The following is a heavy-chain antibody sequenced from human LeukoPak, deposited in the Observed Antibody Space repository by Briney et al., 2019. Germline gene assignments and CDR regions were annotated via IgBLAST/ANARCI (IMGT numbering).Heavy chain of an antibody. J-gene: IGHJ5*02. CDR1: GGSISSYY. CDR2: IYYSGST. D-gene: IGHD2-15*01. CDR3: ARVPVIEVAATDWFDP. Sequence: SETLSLTCTVSGGSISSYYWSWIRQPPGKGLEWIGYIYYSGSTNYNPSLKSRVTISVDTSKHQFSLKLSSVTAADTAVYYCARVPVIEVAATDWFDPWGQGTLVTVSS. V-gene: IGHV4-59*01.